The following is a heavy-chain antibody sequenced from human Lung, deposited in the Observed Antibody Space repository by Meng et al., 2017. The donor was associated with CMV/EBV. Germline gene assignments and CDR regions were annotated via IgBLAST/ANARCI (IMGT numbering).Heavy chain of an antibody. V-gene: IGHV3-30*02. J-gene: IGHJ4*02. CDR1: GFRFDDYG. CDR2: IRHDGTNK. Sequence: GGSLRLXCAASGFRFDDYGMHWVRQTPGKGLEWVAFIRHDGTNKFYGDSVKGRFTISRDNSKNTVYLQMNSLRPEETAVYYCAKDLLLFGGPNAYFDQWGQGTLVTLSS. CDR3: AKDLLLFGGPNAYFDQ. D-gene: IGHD3-16*01.